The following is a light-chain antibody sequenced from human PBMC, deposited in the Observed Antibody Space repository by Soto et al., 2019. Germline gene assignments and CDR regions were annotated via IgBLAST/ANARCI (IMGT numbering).Light chain of an antibody. CDR1: QSVLHSSHNKNY. J-gene: IGKJ1*01. Sequence: DIVMTQSPDSLAVSLGERATINCKSSQSVLHSSHNKNYLAWYQQKPGLPPKLLIYWASTRKSGVPDRFSGSGSGTDFTLTISSLQAEDVAVYYCQHYYTTPRTFGQGTKVEIK. CDR3: QHYYTTPRT. V-gene: IGKV4-1*01. CDR2: WAS.